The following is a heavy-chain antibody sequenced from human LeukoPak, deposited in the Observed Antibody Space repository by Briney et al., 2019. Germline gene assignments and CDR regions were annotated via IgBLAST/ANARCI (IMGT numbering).Heavy chain of an antibody. J-gene: IGHJ4*02. V-gene: IGHV3-7*01. CDR2: IKQDGSEK. D-gene: IGHD3-9*01. CDR1: GFTFSSYW. Sequence: GGSLRLSCAASGFTFSSYWMSWARQAPGKGLEWVANIKQDGSEKYYVDSVKGRFTISRDNAKNSLYLQMNSLRAEDTAVYYCARDRLPYYDIFHPAVGFDYWGQGTLVTVSS. CDR3: ARDRLPYYDIFHPAVGFDY.